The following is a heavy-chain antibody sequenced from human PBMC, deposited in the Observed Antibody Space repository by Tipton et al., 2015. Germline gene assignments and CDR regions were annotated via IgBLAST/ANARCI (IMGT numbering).Heavy chain of an antibody. CDR3: DFSRADVSY. J-gene: IGHJ4*02. V-gene: IGHV1-18*01. Sequence: QLVQSGAEVKKPGASVKVSCKASGYTFSSYGINWVRQAPGQGLEWMGWISTYNGNTDYAQKFQDRVTMTTDTSTSTAYMELRSLRSDDTAVYYCDFSRADVSYWGQGTLVTVSS. CDR2: ISTYNGNT. D-gene: IGHD3-3*01. CDR1: GYTFSSYG.